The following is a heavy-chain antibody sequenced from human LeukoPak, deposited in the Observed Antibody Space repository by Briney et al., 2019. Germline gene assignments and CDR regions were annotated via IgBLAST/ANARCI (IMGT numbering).Heavy chain of an antibody. J-gene: IGHJ4*02. V-gene: IGHV3-23*01. D-gene: IGHD2-15*01. CDR1: GFTFSSYA. CDR3: AKDPGYCSGGSCYGSNFDY. Sequence: GGSLRLSCAASGFTFSSYAMSWVRQAPGKGLEWVSAISGSGGSTYYAGSVKGRFTISRDNSKNTLYLQMNSLRAEDTAVYYCAKDPGYCSGGSCYGSNFDYWGQGTLVTVSS. CDR2: ISGSGGST.